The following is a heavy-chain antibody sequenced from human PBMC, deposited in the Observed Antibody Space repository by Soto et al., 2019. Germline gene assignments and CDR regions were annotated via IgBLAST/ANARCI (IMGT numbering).Heavy chain of an antibody. J-gene: IGHJ4*02. D-gene: IGHD3-16*01. CDR1: GFTFSSHC. V-gene: IGHV3-33*01. Sequence: QVQLVESGGGVVQPGRSLRVSCAASGFTFSSHCMHWVRQAPGKGLEWVAVIWYDGSNKYYGESVKGRFIISRDNSKNTVDLHMNSLKAEDTAIYYCARWGPDKVLDYWGQGTLVTVSS. CDR2: IWYDGSNK. CDR3: ARWGPDKVLDY.